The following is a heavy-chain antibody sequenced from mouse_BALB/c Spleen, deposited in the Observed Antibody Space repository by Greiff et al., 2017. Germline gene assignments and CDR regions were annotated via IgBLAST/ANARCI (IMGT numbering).Heavy chain of an antibody. V-gene: IGHV1-14*01. CDR2: INPYNDGT. Sequence: EVQRVESGPELVKPGASVKMSCKASGYTFTSYVMHWVKQKPGQGLEWIGYINPYNDGTKYNEKFKGKATLTSDKSSSTAYMELSSLTSEDSAVYYCAREGITTGFAYWGQGTLVTVSA. CDR1: GYTFTSYV. D-gene: IGHD1-1*01. J-gene: IGHJ3*01. CDR3: AREGITTGFAY.